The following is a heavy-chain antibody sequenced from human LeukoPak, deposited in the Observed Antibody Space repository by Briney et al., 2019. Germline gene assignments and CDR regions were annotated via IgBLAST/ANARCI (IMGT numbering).Heavy chain of an antibody. V-gene: IGHV3-9*01. D-gene: IGHD4-23*01. Sequence: GGSLRLSCAASGFTFDDYAMHWVRQAPGKGLEWVSGINWNSGTIGYADSVKGRFTISRDNAKNSLYLQVGSLRTEDTALYYCAKDTQGMTGGFDYWGQGTLVTVS. J-gene: IGHJ4*02. CDR2: INWNSGTI. CDR1: GFTFDDYA. CDR3: AKDTQGMTGGFDY.